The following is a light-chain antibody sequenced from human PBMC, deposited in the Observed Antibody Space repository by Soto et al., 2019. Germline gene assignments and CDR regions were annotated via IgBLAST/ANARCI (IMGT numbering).Light chain of an antibody. J-gene: IGKJ2*01. V-gene: IGKV3-20*01. CDR2: GAF. CDR3: HQYGSSTRT. Sequence: EIVLTQSPAALSLSPGEGATLSCRASGRIGNNYLAWYQQQKPGQAPRLLIFGAFNRAAGIPDRFSGSGSGTDFTLTISKLMPEDFAVYYCHQYGSSTRTFGQGTKLEIK. CDR1: GRIGNNY.